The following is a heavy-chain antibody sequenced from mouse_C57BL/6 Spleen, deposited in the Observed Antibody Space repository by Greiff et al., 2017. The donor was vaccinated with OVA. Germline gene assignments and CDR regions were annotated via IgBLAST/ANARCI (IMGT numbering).Heavy chain of an antibody. V-gene: IGHV5-12*01. CDR1: GFTFSDYY. CDR2: ISNGGGST. Sequence: DVMLVESGGGLVQPGGSLKLSCAASGFTFSDYYMYWVRQTPEKRLEWVAYISNGGGSTYYPDTVKGRFTISRDNAKNTLYLQMSRLKSEDTAMYYCARWNDYNSFDYRGQGTTLTVSS. CDR3: ARWNDYNSFDY. J-gene: IGHJ2*01. D-gene: IGHD2-4*01.